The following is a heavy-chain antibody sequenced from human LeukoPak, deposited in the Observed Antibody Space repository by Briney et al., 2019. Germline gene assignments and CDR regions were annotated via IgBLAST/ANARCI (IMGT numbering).Heavy chain of an antibody. D-gene: IGHD3-10*01. J-gene: IGHJ4*02. Sequence: ETLSLTCTVSGGSISSHYWSWIRQPPGKGLEWVSTSSDGSTYYADSVKGRFTISRDNFKNTLYLQMNSLRAEDTAVYYCARLHRGIRELYWGPGTLVTVSS. CDR1: GGSISSHY. CDR2: SSDGST. V-gene: IGHV3-53*01. CDR3: ARLHRGIRELY.